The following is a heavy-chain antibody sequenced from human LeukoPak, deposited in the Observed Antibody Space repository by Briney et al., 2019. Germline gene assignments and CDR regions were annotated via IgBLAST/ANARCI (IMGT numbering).Heavy chain of an antibody. CDR2: IYHSGST. V-gene: IGHV4-34*01. Sequence: PSETLSLTCAVYGGSFSGYYWGWIRQPPGKGLEWIGSIYHSGSTYYNPSLKSRVTISVDTSKNQFSLKLSSVTAADTAVYYCASAPLYGDYGGERWWGQGTLVTVSS. CDR1: GGSFSGYY. D-gene: IGHD4-17*01. CDR3: ASAPLYGDYGGERW. J-gene: IGHJ4*02.